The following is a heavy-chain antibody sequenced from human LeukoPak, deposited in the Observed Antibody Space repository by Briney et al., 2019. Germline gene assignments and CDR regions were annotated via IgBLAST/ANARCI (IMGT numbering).Heavy chain of an antibody. CDR1: GFIFSSYS. Sequence: PGGSLRLSCAASGFIFSSYSMNWVRQAPGKGLEWVSSISSSSSYIYYADSVKHRVSISRDNAKNSLYLQMNSLRAEDTAVYYCARDGGWYGNVFWGQGTLVTVSS. J-gene: IGHJ4*02. V-gene: IGHV3-21*01. D-gene: IGHD6-19*01. CDR3: ARDGGWYGNVF. CDR2: ISSSSSYI.